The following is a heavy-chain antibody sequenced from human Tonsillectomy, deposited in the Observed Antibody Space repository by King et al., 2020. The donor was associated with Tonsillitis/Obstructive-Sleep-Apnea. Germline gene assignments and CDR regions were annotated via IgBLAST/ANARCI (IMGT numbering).Heavy chain of an antibody. J-gene: IGHJ5*02. CDR2: ISTYNGDT. Sequence: QLVQSGAEVKKPGASVKVSCKASGYAFTNYGISWVRQAPGQGLEWMGWISTYNGDTNYAQKLQGRVTMTTDTSTSTAYMELRSLRSDDTAVYYCARDLGYCGRTSCVRNWFDPWGQGTLVTVSS. V-gene: IGHV1-18*01. D-gene: IGHD2-2*01. CDR3: ARDLGYCGRTSCVRNWFDP. CDR1: GYAFTNYG.